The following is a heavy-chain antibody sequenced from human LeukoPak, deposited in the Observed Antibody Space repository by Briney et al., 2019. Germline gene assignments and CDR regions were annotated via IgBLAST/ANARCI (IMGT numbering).Heavy chain of an antibody. CDR2: IYYSVRN. V-gene: IGHV4-39*01. Sequence: SETLSLTCTVSGASISSSSYYWGCIRQPPGKGLECVGSIYYSVRNYYNPSLKSRVTISVDTSKNQFYLKLRSVNAADTAVYYCARLVRGYDILAGYPGDWGQGTLVTVSS. J-gene: IGHJ4*02. CDR3: ARLVRGYDILAGYPGD. D-gene: IGHD3-9*01. CDR1: GASISSSSYY.